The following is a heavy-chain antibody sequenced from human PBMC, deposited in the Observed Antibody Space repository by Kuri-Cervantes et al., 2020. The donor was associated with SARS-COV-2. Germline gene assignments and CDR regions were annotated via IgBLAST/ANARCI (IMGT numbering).Heavy chain of an antibody. D-gene: IGHD2-2*02. J-gene: IGHJ2*01. V-gene: IGHV2-5*01. CDR2: IYWNDDK. Sequence: SGPTLVKPTQTLTLTCTFSGLSLSTSGVGVGWIRQPPGKALEWLALIYWNDDKRYSPSLKSRLTITKDTSKNQVVLTMTNMDPVDTATYYCAHRLGYCSSTSCYTEYFDLWGRGTLVTVSS. CDR1: GLSLSTSGVG. CDR3: AHRLGYCSSTSCYTEYFDL.